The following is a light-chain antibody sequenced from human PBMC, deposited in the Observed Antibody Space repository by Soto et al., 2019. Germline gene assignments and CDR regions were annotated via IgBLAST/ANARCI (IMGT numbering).Light chain of an antibody. J-gene: IGKJ5*01. CDR1: QSVSSY. CDR3: QQRSNWPPRIT. Sequence: EIVLTQSPATLSLSPGERATLSCRASQSVSSYLAWYQQKPGQAPRLLIYDASTRATGIPASFSGSGSGTDFTLTISSLEAEDFAVYYCQQRSNWPPRITFGQGTRLEIK. CDR2: DAS. V-gene: IGKV3-11*01.